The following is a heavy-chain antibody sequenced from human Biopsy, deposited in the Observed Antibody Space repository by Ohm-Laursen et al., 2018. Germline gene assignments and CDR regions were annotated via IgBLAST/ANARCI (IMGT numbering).Heavy chain of an antibody. V-gene: IGHV4-38-2*01. D-gene: IGHD6-19*01. CDR1: GYSISSDYR. Sequence: QTLSLTCAVSGYSISSDYRWGWIRQAPGKTLEWLGNIFKDGNTHYNPSLRSRLIISIDTSKNQFSLMMTSVSGAATAVYFCARVGSGWAPFDKWGPGTLVTVSS. CDR3: ARVGSGWAPFDK. CDR2: IFKDGNT. J-gene: IGHJ4*02.